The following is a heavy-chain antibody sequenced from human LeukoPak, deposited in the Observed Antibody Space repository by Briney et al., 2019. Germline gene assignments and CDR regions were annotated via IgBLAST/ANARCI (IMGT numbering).Heavy chain of an antibody. Sequence: PSETLSLTCTVSGGSISSYYWSWIRQPPGKGLEWIGYIYYSGSTNYNPSLKSRVTMSVDTSKNQVSLKVKSVTAADTAVYYCARGGRSRGSMSFYYMDVWGKGATVTVSS. CDR2: IYYSGST. J-gene: IGHJ6*03. V-gene: IGHV4-59*01. D-gene: IGHD3-10*01. CDR1: GGSISSYY. CDR3: ARGGRSRGSMSFYYMDV.